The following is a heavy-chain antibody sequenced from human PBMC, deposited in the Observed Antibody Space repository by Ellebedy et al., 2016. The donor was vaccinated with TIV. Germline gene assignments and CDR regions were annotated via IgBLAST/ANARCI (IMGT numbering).Heavy chain of an antibody. CDR1: GGSVSSGSYY. V-gene: IGHV4-61*01. J-gene: IGHJ2*01. D-gene: IGHD2-21*01. CDR3: AREGDCGGDCPPRGWYFDL. Sequence: SETLSLXXTVSGGSVSSGSYYWSWIRQPPGKGLEWIGYIYYSGSTNYNPSLKSRVTISVDTSKNQFSLKLSSVTAADTAVYYCAREGDCGGDCPPRGWYFDLWGRGTLVTVSS. CDR2: IYYSGST.